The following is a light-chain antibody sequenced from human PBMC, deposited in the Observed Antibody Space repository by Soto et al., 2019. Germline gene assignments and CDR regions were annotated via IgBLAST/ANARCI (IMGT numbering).Light chain of an antibody. J-gene: IGLJ1*01. Sequence: QSALTQPASVSGSPGQSITISCTGTSRDVGGYNFVSWYQHHPGKAPKLMIYEGSKRPSGVSNRFSGSKSGNTASLTISGLQAEDEADYYCCSYAGSSTWVFGTGTKLTVL. CDR3: CSYAGSSTWV. CDR2: EGS. V-gene: IGLV2-23*01. CDR1: SRDVGGYNF.